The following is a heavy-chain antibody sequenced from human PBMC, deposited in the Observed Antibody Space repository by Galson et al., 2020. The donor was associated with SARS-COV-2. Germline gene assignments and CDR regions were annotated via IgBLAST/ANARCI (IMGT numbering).Heavy chain of an antibody. CDR2: ISSSSSYI. CDR1: GFTFSSYS. V-gene: IGHV3-21*01. Sequence: GGSLRLSCAASGFTFSSYSMNWVRQAPGKGLEWVSSISSSSSYIYYAASVKGRFTISRDNAKNSLYLQMNSLRAEDTAVYYCARDPSIAAAGTGLFDPWGQGTLVTVSS. J-gene: IGHJ5*02. D-gene: IGHD6-13*01. CDR3: ARDPSIAAAGTGLFDP.